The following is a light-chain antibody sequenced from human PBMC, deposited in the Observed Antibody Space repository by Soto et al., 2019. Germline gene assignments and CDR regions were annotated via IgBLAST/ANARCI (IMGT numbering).Light chain of an antibody. J-gene: IGKJ5*01. CDR1: QSVSSY. V-gene: IGKV3-11*01. CDR2: DAS. Sequence: EIVLTQPPATLSLSPGERATLSCRASQSVSSYLAWYQQKPGQAPRLLIYDASNRATGIPARFSGSGSGTDFTLTISSLEPEDFAVYYCQQRSNWPITFGQGTRLDIK. CDR3: QQRSNWPIT.